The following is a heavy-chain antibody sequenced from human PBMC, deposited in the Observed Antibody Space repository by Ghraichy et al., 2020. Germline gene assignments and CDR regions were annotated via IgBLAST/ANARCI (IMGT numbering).Heavy chain of an antibody. D-gene: IGHD3-10*01. V-gene: IGHV3-66*01. J-gene: IGHJ6*02. CDR1: GFTVSSNY. Sequence: GGSLRLSCEVSGFTVSSNYMTWVRQAPGKGPECVSVMYRGGCTYNADSVKGRFTISSDDSKNTLYLQMNSLRVEDTAIYYCARDEYYGSGIYAMDVWGQGTTVTVSS. CDR2: MYRGGCT. CDR3: ARDEYYGSGIYAMDV.